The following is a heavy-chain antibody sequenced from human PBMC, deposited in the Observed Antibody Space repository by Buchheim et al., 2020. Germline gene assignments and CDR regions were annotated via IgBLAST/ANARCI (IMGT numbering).Heavy chain of an antibody. CDR1: GFTFSSYG. CDR2: ISYDGSNK. CDR3: AKAGYYDSSGYYPWAEYFQH. D-gene: IGHD3-22*01. J-gene: IGHJ1*01. V-gene: IGHV3-30*18. Sequence: QVQLVESGGGVVQPGRSLRLSCAASGFTFSSYGMHWVRQAPAKGLEWVAVISYDGSNKYYADSVKGRFTIPRDNSKNTLYLQMNSLRAEDTAVYYCAKAGYYDSSGYYPWAEYFQHWGQGTL.